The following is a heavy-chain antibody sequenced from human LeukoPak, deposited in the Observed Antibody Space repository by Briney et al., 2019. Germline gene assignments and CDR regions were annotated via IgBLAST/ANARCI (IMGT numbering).Heavy chain of an antibody. J-gene: IGHJ4*02. CDR1: GFTFSSYS. CDR3: AREGDTAMDTGIDY. CDR2: ISSSSSYI. V-gene: IGHV3-21*01. D-gene: IGHD5-18*01. Sequence: GGSLRLSCAASGFTFSSYSMNWVRQAPGKGLEWVSSISSSSSYIYYADSVKGRFTISRDNAKNSLYLQMNSLRAEDTAVYYCAREGDTAMDTGIDYWGQGTLVTVSS.